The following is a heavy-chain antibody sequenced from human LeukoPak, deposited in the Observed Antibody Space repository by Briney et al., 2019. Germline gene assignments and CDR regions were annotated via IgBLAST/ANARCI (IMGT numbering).Heavy chain of an antibody. V-gene: IGHV1-24*01. Sequence: ASVKVSCKVSGYTLTELSMHWVRQAPGKGLEWMGGFDPEDGETIYAQKFQGRVTMTEDTSTDTAYMELSSLRSEDTAVYYCATLNLDYCDSSGYFGLWGQGTLVTVSS. CDR3: ATLNLDYCDSSGYFGL. D-gene: IGHD3-22*01. J-gene: IGHJ4*02. CDR1: GYTLTELS. CDR2: FDPEDGET.